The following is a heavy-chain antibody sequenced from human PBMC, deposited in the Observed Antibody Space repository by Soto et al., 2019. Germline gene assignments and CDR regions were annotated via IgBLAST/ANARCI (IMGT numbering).Heavy chain of an antibody. CDR3: ARGTYFDY. CDR2: ISAYNGNT. J-gene: IGHJ4*02. V-gene: IGHV1-18*01. Sequence: ASVKVSCKASGYTFTTYGITWVRQAPGQGLEWMGWISAYNGNTDYPQKLQGRVTLTTDTSTSTAYMELRSLRSDDTAVYYCARGTYFDYWGQGTLVTVSS. CDR1: GYTFTTYG.